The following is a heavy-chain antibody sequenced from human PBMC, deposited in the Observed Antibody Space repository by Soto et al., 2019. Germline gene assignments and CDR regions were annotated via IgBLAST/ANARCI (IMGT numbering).Heavy chain of an antibody. CDR3: ARDLGVVAVPVEQWLIKGGGVYYYYYGMDV. V-gene: IGHV3-21*01. CDR1: GFTFSSYS. CDR2: ISSSSSYI. D-gene: IGHD2-15*01. J-gene: IGHJ6*02. Sequence: PGGSLRLSCAASGFTFSSYSMNWVRQAPGKGLEWVSSISSSSSYIYYADSVKGRFTISRDNAKNSLYLQMNSLRAEDTAVYYCARDLGVVAVPVEQWLIKGGGVYYYYYGMDVWGQGTTVTVSS.